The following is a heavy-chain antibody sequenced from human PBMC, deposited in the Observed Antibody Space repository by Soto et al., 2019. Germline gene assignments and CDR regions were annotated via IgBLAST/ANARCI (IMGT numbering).Heavy chain of an antibody. D-gene: IGHD4-17*01. CDR2: IYDSGST. J-gene: IGHJ3*02. V-gene: IGHV4-39*01. Sequence: QLQLQESGPGLVKPSETLSLTCTVSGGSISSSSYYWGWIRQPPGKGLEWIGSIYDSGSTYYNPSHQSRDTISVNPAKNQFYLKRSPVTAAETAVYYCARHRGTTVVKDAFDIWGQGTMVTVSS. CDR3: ARHRGTTVVKDAFDI. CDR1: GGSISSSSYY.